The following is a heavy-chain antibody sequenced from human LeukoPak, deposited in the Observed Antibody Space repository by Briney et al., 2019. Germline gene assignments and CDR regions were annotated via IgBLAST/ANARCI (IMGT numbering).Heavy chain of an antibody. CDR1: GLTVSGNY. J-gene: IGHJ6*02. Sequence: GGSLRLSCAASGLTVSGNYLTWVRQAPGKGLEWVSVIYTGSSTYYADPVKGRFTISRDNSKNTLYLQMNSLRAEDTAVYYCARARSSYYYAMDVWGQGNTVTVSS. CDR2: IYTGSST. CDR3: ARARSSYYYAMDV. V-gene: IGHV3-53*01.